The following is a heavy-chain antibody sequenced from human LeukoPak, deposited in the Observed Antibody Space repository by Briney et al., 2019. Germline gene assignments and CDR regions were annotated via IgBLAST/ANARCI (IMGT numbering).Heavy chain of an antibody. J-gene: IGHJ4*02. CDR3: ARRIRLGELSSPNFDY. CDR1: GGSFSGYY. V-gene: IGHV4-34*01. CDR2: INHSGST. Sequence: SETLSLTCAVYGGSFSGYYWSWIRQPPGKGLEWIGEINHSGSTNYNPSLKSRVTISVDTSKNQFSLKLSSVTAADTAVYYCARRIRLGELSSPNFDYRGQGTLVTVSS. D-gene: IGHD3-16*02.